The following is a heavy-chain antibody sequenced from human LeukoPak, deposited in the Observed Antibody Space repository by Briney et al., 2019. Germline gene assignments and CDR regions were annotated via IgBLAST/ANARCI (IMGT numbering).Heavy chain of an antibody. CDR2: INGDGSSI. CDR1: GFTFSSYW. D-gene: IGHD5-12*01. Sequence: PGWSLRLSCAASGFTFSSYWWHWVRQAPGKGLVWLARINGDGSSISYADSVKGRFTISRDNAKNTLYLQMNSLRAEDTAVYYCGRDRGYSGDYWGQGTLVTVSS. CDR3: GRDRGYSGDY. V-gene: IGHV3-74*01. J-gene: IGHJ4*02.